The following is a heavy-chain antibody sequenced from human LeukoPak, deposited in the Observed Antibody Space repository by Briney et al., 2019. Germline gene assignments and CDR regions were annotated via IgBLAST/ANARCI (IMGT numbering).Heavy chain of an antibody. D-gene: IGHD3-10*01. V-gene: IGHV1-24*01. CDR2: FDPEDGET. CDR1: GYTLTELS. CDR3: ATDPGYYGSGSTSDY. Sequence: ASVKVSCKVSGYTLTELSMHWVRQAPGKGLEWMGGFDPEDGETIYAQKFQGRVTMTEDTSTDTAYMGLSSLRSEDTAVYYCATDPGYYGSGSTSDYWGQGTLVTVSS. J-gene: IGHJ4*02.